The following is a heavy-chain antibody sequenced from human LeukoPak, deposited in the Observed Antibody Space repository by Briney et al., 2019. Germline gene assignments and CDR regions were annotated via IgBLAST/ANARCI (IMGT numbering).Heavy chain of an antibody. V-gene: IGHV1-2*02. CDR1: GYTFTGYY. J-gene: IGHJ4*02. CDR3: AREYSSSWFRSAPYYFDY. CDR2: INPNSGGT. D-gene: IGHD6-13*01. Sequence: ASVKVSCKSSGYTFTGYYMHWVRQAPGQGLEWMGWINPNSGGTNYAQKFQGRVTMTRDTSISTAYMELSRLRSDDTAVYYCAREYSSSWFRSAPYYFDYWGQGTLVTVSS.